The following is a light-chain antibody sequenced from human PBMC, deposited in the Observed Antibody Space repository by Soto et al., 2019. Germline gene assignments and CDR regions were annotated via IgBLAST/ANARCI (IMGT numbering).Light chain of an antibody. Sequence: EIVLAQSPATLSVSPGERATLSCRASQSVGSNLAWYQQKRGQAPRLLIYGASTRATGVPARFSGSGSGTEFTLTISSLQAEDFAVYYCQQYNGVPPRTFGQGTKL. CDR2: GAS. V-gene: IGKV3-15*01. CDR1: QSVGSN. CDR3: QQYNGVPPRT. J-gene: IGKJ2*01.